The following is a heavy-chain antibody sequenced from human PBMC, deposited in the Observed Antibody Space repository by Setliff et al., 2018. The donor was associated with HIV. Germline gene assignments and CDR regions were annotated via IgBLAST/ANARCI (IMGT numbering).Heavy chain of an antibody. V-gene: IGHV4-39*01. CDR1: GGSISSSSYY. Sequence: SETLSLTCTVSGGSISSSSYYWGWIRQPPGKGLQWIGSISYRGSTYYNPSLKSRVTISVDTSKNQFSLKLRSVTAADTALYYCARGRYRSRWYASDHYYIDVWGKGTTVTVSS. CDR3: ARGRYRSRWYASDHYYIDV. CDR2: ISYRGST. D-gene: IGHD6-13*01. J-gene: IGHJ6*03.